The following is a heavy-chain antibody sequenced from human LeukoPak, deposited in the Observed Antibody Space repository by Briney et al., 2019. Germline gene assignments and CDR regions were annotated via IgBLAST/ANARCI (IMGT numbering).Heavy chain of an antibody. CDR3: ASFTIFGVVNWFDP. CDR2: ISSSSSYI. D-gene: IGHD3-3*01. J-gene: IGHJ5*02. Sequence: GGSQRLSCAASGFTFSSYSMNWVRQAPGKGLEWVSSISSSSSYIYYADSVKGRFTISRDNAKNSLYLQMNSLRAEDTAVYYCASFTIFGVVNWFDPWGQGTLVTVSS. V-gene: IGHV3-21*01. CDR1: GFTFSSYS.